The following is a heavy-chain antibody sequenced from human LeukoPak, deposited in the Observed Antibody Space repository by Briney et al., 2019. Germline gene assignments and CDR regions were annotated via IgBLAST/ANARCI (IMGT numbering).Heavy chain of an antibody. Sequence: ASVKVSCKASGYTFTGYYMHWVRQAPGQGLEWMGRINPNSGGINYAQKFQGRVTMTRDTSISTAYMELSRLRSDDTAVYYCAREPLPASSGRDYWCQRTLVNVYS. CDR2: INPNSGGI. D-gene: IGHD6-25*01. CDR3: AREPLPASSGRDY. CDR1: GYTFTGYY. J-gene: IGHJ4*02. V-gene: IGHV1-2*06.